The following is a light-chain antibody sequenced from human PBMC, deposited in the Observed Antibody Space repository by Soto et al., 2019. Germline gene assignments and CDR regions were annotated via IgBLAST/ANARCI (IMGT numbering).Light chain of an antibody. Sequence: DIQLTQSPSSLSASVGDRVTITCRASQPISSHLNWFQQKPGKAPRLLIYAGSRLLGGVPLRFSASESGTDSTLTISSLQPEDFATYFCQKSYTIPWTFGLGTSVEIK. CDR3: QKSYTIPWT. CDR1: QPISSH. J-gene: IGKJ1*01. V-gene: IGKV1-39*01. CDR2: AGS.